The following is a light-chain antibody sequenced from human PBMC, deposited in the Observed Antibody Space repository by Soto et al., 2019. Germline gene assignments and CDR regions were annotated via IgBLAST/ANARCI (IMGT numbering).Light chain of an antibody. V-gene: IGLV2-14*02. Sequence: QSVLTQPASVSGSPGQSITISCTGTSSDVGSYNLVSWYQQHPGKAPKLMIYDVSNRPSGVSDRFSGSKSGNTASLIISGLQAEDEADYYCSSYASSSPFVFGTGTKVTVL. CDR3: SSYASSSPFV. J-gene: IGLJ1*01. CDR1: SSDVGSYNL. CDR2: DVS.